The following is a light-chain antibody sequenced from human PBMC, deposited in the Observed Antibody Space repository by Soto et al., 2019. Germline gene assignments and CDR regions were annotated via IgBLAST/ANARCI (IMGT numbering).Light chain of an antibody. CDR3: QQYDNLPLI. V-gene: IGKV1-33*01. Sequence: HMTQSASSLSASVGYRVTIACQATQDIRKYLNWYQQKQGKAPKLLIYDASSLETGVPSRFSGSGYGTDFNLTISSLQPEDFATYYCQQYDNLPLIFGQGTRLEIK. CDR1: QDIRKY. CDR2: DAS. J-gene: IGKJ5*01.